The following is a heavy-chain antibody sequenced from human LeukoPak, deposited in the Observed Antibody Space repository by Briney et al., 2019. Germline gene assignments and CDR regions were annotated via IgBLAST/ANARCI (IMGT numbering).Heavy chain of an antibody. CDR2: INPNSGGT. CDR3: ARSQGSWSDALDI. CDR1: GYTFTGYY. V-gene: IGHV1-2*02. Sequence: GASVKVSCKASGYTFTGYYMHWVRQAPGQGLEWMGWINPNSGGTNYAQKFQGRVTMTRDTSISTAYMELSRLRSDDTAVYYCARSQGSWSDALDIWGQGTMVTVSS. D-gene: IGHD6-13*01. J-gene: IGHJ3*02.